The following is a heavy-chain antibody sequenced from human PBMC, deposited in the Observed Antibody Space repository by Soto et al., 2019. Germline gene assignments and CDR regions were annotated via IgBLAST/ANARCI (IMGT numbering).Heavy chain of an antibody. CDR1: GGSISGYY. V-gene: IGHV4-59*12. Sequence: SETLSLTCTVSGGSISGYYWSWIRQPPGKGLEWIGYIHYSGSTNYNPSLKSRVTISVDTSKNQFSLKLSSVTAADTAVYYCASAVVFVRSFDPWGQGTLVTVSS. J-gene: IGHJ5*02. CDR2: IHYSGST. D-gene: IGHD3-16*02. CDR3: ASAVVFVRSFDP.